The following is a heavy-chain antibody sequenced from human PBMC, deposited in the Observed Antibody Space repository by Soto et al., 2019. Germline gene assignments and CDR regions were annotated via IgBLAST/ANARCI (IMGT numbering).Heavy chain of an antibody. CDR3: ARRARPDFYYMDV. V-gene: IGHV3-64*01. J-gene: IGHJ6*03. CDR2: ISSNGVGT. D-gene: IGHD6-6*01. CDR1: GFTLRGYA. Sequence: EVQLAESGGGVAQPGGSLRLFCAASGFTLRGYAMDWVRQAPGKGLEYVSGISSNGVGTYYANSVQGRFTISRDNSKNTVYLQMGSLRPEDMAVYYCARRARPDFYYMDVWGKGTTVTVSS.